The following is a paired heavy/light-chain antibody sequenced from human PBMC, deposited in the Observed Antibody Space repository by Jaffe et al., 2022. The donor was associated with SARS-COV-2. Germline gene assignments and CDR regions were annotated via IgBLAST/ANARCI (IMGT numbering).Light chain of an antibody. CDR2: NTD. Sequence: QTVVTQEPSVSVSPGGTVTLTCGLRSGSVSTNYWPGWYQQTPGQPPRTLIYNTDTRSSGVPDRFSGSILGNKAALTITGAQADDESDYYCALYMGSGIWVFGGGTKLTVL. V-gene: IGLV8-61*01. CDR3: ALYMGSGIWV. J-gene: IGLJ3*02. CDR1: SGSVSTNYW.
Heavy chain of an antibody. CDR1: GFTFSNFG. V-gene: IGHV3-23*04. J-gene: IGHJ4*02. CDR3: AKDPVPMAKRPLLFNY. Sequence: EVQLVESGGDFVQSGGSLRLSCATSGFTFSNFGMSWVRRAPGKGLEWVSGISNSGGFTYYADSVKGRFTVSRDNSRNTLYLQMNSLGGEDTAVYYCAKDPVPMAKRPLLFNYWGQGTLVTVSS. D-gene: IGHD3-10*01. CDR2: ISNSGGFT.